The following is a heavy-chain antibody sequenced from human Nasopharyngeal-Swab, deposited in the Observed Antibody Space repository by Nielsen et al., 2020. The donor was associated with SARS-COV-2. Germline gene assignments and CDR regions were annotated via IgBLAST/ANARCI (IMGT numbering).Heavy chain of an antibody. V-gene: IGHV3-21*01. D-gene: IGHD3-3*01. CDR2: ISSSSSYI. CDR3: ARDGLDYDFWSAYFMDV. J-gene: IGHJ6*02. CDR1: GFTFNSYN. Sequence: AGTLTLTCAASGFTFNSYNFNWVRQAPGKGLEWVSSISSSSSYIYYADSVKGRFTISRDNAKNSLYLQMNSLRAEDTAVYYCARDGLDYDFWSAYFMDVWGQGTTVTVSS.